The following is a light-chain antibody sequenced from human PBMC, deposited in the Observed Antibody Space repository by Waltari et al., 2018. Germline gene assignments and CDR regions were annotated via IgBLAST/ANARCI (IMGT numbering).Light chain of an antibody. Sequence: QSALTQPASVSGSPGQSISISCIGTSGDIGTFNLVSWYLQYPATAPKLLIYAVSQRPSGVSNRFSGSKSGNTASLTISGLQAEDEAIYYCCSYAGSRTWVFGGGAKLTIL. CDR1: SGDIGTFNL. J-gene: IGLJ3*02. V-gene: IGLV2-23*02. CDR2: AVS. CDR3: CSYAGSRTWV.